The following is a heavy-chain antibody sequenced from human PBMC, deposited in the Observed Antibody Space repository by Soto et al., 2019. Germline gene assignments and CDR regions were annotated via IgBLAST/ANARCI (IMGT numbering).Heavy chain of an antibody. V-gene: IGHV3-33*01. CDR1: GFTFTTYG. CDR3: ATDRGSAPFDY. CDR2: IWADGSTT. J-gene: IGHJ4*02. Sequence: QVRLVESGGGVVQPGSSLRLSCAASGFTFTTYGMHWVRQAPGKGLEWVAVIWADGSTTKYADSVKGRFTISKDNSNYMLYLEMNGLRAEDTAVYFCATDRGSAPFDYWGQGTLVTVSS. D-gene: IGHD3-10*01.